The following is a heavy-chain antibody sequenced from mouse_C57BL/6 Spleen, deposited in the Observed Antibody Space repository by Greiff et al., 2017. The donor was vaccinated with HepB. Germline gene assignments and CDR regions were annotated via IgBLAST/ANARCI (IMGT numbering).Heavy chain of an antibody. Sequence: QVQLQQSGAELVKPGASVKLSCKASGYTFTSYWMHWVKQRPGQGLEWIGMIHPNSGSTNYNEKFKSKATLPVDKSSSTAYMQLSSLTSEDSAVYYCASLYYYGSGFAYWGQGTLVTVSA. CDR3: ASLYYYGSGFAY. CDR2: IHPNSGST. J-gene: IGHJ3*01. D-gene: IGHD1-1*01. V-gene: IGHV1-64*01. CDR1: GYTFTSYW.